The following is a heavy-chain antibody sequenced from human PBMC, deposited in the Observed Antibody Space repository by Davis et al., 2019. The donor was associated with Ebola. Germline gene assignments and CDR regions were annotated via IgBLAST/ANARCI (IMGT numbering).Heavy chain of an antibody. CDR1: RLTFSSYA. J-gene: IGHJ6*02. Sequence: GESLKISCAASRLTFSSYAMTWVRQAPGKGLEWVSTISGSGTYTYYADSVKCRFTISRDNSKDTLYLQMNSLRAEDTAVYYCAKLGCTSSSCYTGNFYYYYGMDVWGQGTTVTVSS. CDR2: ISGSGTYT. CDR3: AKLGCTSSSCYTGNFYYYYGMDV. V-gene: IGHV3-23*01. D-gene: IGHD2-2*02.